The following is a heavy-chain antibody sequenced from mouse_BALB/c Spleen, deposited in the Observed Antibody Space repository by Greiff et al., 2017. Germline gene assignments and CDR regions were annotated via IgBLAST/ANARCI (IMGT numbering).Heavy chain of an antibody. CDR3: ARPYGGYAMDY. Sequence: QVQLQQPGAELVMPGASVKMSCKASGYTFTDYWMHWVKQRPGQGLEWIGAIDTSDSYTSYNQKFKGKATLTVDGSSSTAYMQLSSLTSEESAVYYCARPYGGYAMDYWGQGTSGTVSA. CDR2: IDTSDSYT. V-gene: IGHV1-69*01. CDR1: GYTFTDYW. J-gene: IGHJ4*01. D-gene: IGHD1-1*02.